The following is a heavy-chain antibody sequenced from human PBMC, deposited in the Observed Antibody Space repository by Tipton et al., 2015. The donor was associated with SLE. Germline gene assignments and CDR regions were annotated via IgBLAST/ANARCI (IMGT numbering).Heavy chain of an antibody. V-gene: IGHV4-39*07. CDR2: VYNGGTT. J-gene: IGHJ4*02. Sequence: TLSLTCTVSDGSISRDSYYWAWIRQSPGKGLEWIGNVYNGGTTHYNPSLKSRVTISLDTPRNQFSLQMTSVTAADTAVYYCARDGFNIHPWRFDYWGQGILVTVSS. CDR3: ARDGFNIHPWRFDY. CDR1: DGSISRDSYY. D-gene: IGHD2-2*02.